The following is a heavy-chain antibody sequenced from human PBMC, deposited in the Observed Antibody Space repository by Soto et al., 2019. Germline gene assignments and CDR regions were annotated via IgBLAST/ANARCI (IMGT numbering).Heavy chain of an antibody. V-gene: IGHV1-69*02. D-gene: IGHD4-17*01. CDR3: AATVVNPPSPRSYYYYGMDV. J-gene: IGHJ6*02. CDR1: GGTFSSYT. CDR2: IIPILGIA. Sequence: QVQLVQSGAEVKKPGSSVKVSCKASGGTFSSYTISWVRQAPGQGLEWMGRIIPILGIANYAQKFQGRVTITADKSTSTAYMELSSLRSEDTAVYYCAATVVNPPSPRSYYYYGMDVWGQGTTVTVSS.